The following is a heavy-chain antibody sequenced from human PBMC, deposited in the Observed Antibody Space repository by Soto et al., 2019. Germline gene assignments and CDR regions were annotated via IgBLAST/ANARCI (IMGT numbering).Heavy chain of an antibody. CDR2: ISFDGSHK. J-gene: IGHJ6*02. CDR1: GFTFSNYG. CDR3: AKEPYSSSWYSSYGMDV. Sequence: SLRLSFAASGFTFSNYGMHWVRQTPGKGLEWVALISFDGSHKYYADSVKGRFTISRDNSKNTLYLQMNSLSAEDTAVFYCAKEPYSSSWYSSYGMDVWGPGATVTVSS. D-gene: IGHD6-13*01. V-gene: IGHV3-30*18.